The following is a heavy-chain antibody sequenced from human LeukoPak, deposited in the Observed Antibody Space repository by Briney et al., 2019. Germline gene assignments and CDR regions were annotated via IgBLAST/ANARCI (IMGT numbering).Heavy chain of an antibody. V-gene: IGHV4-34*01. J-gene: IGHJ4*02. Sequence: PSETLSLTCAVYGGSFSGYYWSWIRQPPGKGLEWIGEINHSGSTNYNPSLKSRVTISVDTSKNQFSLKLSSVTAADTAVYYCARRDGYGIDYWGQGTLVTVSS. CDR1: GGSFSGYY. CDR2: INHSGST. CDR3: ARRDGYGIDY. D-gene: IGHD5-24*01.